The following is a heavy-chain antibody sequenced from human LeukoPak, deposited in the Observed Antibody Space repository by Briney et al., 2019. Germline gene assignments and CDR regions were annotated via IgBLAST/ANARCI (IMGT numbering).Heavy chain of an antibody. CDR2: ISSSSSTI. CDR3: AKSSGPYSYGYEVDF. J-gene: IGHJ4*02. CDR1: GFTFSTYN. V-gene: IGHV3-48*04. Sequence: GGSLRLSCAASGFTFSTYNMNWVRQAPGKGLEWISYISSSSSTIYYADSVKGRFTISRDNAKNSLYLQMNTLRTEDTALYYCAKSSGPYSYGYEVDFWGQGTLVTVSS. D-gene: IGHD5-18*01.